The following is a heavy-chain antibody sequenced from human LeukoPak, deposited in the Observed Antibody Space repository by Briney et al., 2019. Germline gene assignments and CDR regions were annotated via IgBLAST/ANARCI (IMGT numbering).Heavy chain of an antibody. CDR2: FDPEDGET. D-gene: IGHD3-10*01. CDR1: GYTLTELS. J-gene: IGHJ6*02. CDR3: ATQAVFDPFVFYGMDV. V-gene: IGHV1-24*01. Sequence: ASVKVSCKVSGYTLTELSMHWVRQAPGKGLEWMGGFDPEDGETNYAQKFQGRVTMTEDTSTDTAYMELSSLRSEDTAVYYCATQAVFDPFVFYGMDVWGQGTTVTVSS.